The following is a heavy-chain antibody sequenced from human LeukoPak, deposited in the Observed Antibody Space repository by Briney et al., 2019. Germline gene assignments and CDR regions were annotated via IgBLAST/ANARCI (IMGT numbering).Heavy chain of an antibody. CDR2: ISGSGGST. D-gene: IGHD2-8*01. CDR1: GFTFSSYA. J-gene: IGHJ4*02. Sequence: GGSLRLSCAASGFTFSSYAMSWVRQAPGKGLEWVSAISGSGGSTYYADSVKGRFTISRDNSKSTLYLQMNSLRAEDTAVYYCARAGHCTNGICYTADFDYWGQGTLVTVSS. V-gene: IGHV3-23*01. CDR3: ARAGHCTNGICYTADFDY.